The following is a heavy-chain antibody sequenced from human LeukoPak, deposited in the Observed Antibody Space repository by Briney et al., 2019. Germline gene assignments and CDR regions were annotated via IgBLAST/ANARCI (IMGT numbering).Heavy chain of an antibody. CDR3: AKDRRIQLWLTDYYYGMDV. CDR1: GFTVSSTY. J-gene: IGHJ6*02. V-gene: IGHV3-53*01. D-gene: IGHD5-18*01. CDR2: IYSGGNI. Sequence: GGSLRLSCAASGFTVSSTYMCWVRQAPGKGLEWVSVIYSGGNIYYIDSVKGRFTISRDNSKNTLYLQMNSLRAEDTAVYYCAKDRRIQLWLTDYYYGMDVWGQGTTVTVSS.